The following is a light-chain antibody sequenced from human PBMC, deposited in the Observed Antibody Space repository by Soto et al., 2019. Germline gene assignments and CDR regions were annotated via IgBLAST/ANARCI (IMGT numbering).Light chain of an antibody. Sequence: EIVMTQSPATLSVSPGETATVSCRASQSVFSNVAWYQQRPGQAPRLLISRASTRATGIPARFSGSGSGTVFPPTISRLQSEDFAVYYCQQYHNVWTFG. CDR1: QSVFSN. J-gene: IGKJ1*01. CDR3: QQYHNVWT. V-gene: IGKV3-15*01. CDR2: RAS.